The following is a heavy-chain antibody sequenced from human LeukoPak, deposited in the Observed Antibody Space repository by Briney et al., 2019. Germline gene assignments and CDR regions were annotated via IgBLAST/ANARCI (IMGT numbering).Heavy chain of an antibody. Sequence: GGSLRLSCAASGFAFSSYAMTWVRQPPGKGLEWVSTISGSGGRTYYADSVQGRFTISRDNAKNTVYLQMNSLRAEDTAVYYCARDDYASGSYSLDYWGQGTLVTVSS. CDR3: ARDDYASGSYSLDY. CDR1: GFAFSSYA. D-gene: IGHD3-10*01. V-gene: IGHV3-23*01. CDR2: ISGSGGRT. J-gene: IGHJ4*02.